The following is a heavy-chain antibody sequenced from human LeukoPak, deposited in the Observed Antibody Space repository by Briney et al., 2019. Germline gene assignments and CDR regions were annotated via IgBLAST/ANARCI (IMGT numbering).Heavy chain of an antibody. CDR3: ASIEHSSSRTYYFDY. CDR2: IYYSGST. CDR1: GGSISSGDYY. V-gene: IGHV4-30-4*08. D-gene: IGHD6-6*01. Sequence: PSETLSLTCTVSGGSISSGDYYWRWIRQPPGKGLEWIGYIYYSGSTYYNPSLKSRVTISVDTSKNQFSLKLSSVTAADTAVYYCASIEHSSSRTYYFDYWGQGTLVTVSS. J-gene: IGHJ4*02.